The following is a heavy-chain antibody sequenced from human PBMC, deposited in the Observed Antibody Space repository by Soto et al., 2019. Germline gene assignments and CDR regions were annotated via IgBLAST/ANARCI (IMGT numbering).Heavy chain of an antibody. CDR2: IYYSGST. CDR1: GGSVSSGSYY. J-gene: IGHJ3*02. Sequence: QVQLQESGPGLVKPSETLSLTCTVSGGSVSSGSYYWSWIRQPPGKGLEWIGYIYYSGSTNYNPSLESRVTISVDTSKNQFSLKLSSVTAADTAVYYCARETAYDSSGYLAVDAFDIWGQGTMVTVSS. D-gene: IGHD3-22*01. V-gene: IGHV4-61*01. CDR3: ARETAYDSSGYLAVDAFDI.